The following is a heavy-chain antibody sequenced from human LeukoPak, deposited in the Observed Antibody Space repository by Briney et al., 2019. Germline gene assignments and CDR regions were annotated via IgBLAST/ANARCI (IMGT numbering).Heavy chain of an antibody. D-gene: IGHD6-13*01. CDR1: GYTLTELS. J-gene: IGHJ4*02. Sequence: EASVKVSCKVSGYTLTELSMHWVRQAPGKGLEWMGGFDPEDGETIYAQKFQGRVTMTEDTSTDTAYMELSSLRSEDTAVYYCATGVSSSWYKLEYYFDYWGQGTLVTVSS. CDR2: FDPEDGET. CDR3: ATGVSSSWYKLEYYFDY. V-gene: IGHV1-24*01.